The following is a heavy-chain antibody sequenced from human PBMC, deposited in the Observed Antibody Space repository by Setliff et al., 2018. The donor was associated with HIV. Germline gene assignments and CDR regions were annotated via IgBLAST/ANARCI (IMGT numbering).Heavy chain of an antibody. V-gene: IGHV3-20*04. CDR2: INGNGGNT. J-gene: IGHJ3*02. Sequence: AGGSLRLSCAASGFIFDDYDMSWVRQVPGKGLEWVSGINGNGGNTGYADSVKGRFTISRDNAKNFLYLQMNSLRAEDTAVYYCAKMGSPVGPDAFDIWGQGTMVTVSS. CDR3: AKMGSPVGPDAFDI. D-gene: IGHD2-8*01. CDR1: GFIFDDYD.